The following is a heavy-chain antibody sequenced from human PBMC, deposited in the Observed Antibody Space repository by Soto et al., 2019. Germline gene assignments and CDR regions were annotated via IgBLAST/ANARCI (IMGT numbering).Heavy chain of an antibody. J-gene: IGHJ4*02. Sequence: ASVKVACKTSGGTFSSYTISWVRQAPGQGLEWMGRIIPYNGNANYAQKLQGRVTLTADKSTSTAYMELRSLRSDDTAVYYCARESPPADYWGQGTLVTVS. CDR2: IIPYNGNA. CDR3: ARESPPADY. V-gene: IGHV1-18*01. CDR1: GGTFSSYT.